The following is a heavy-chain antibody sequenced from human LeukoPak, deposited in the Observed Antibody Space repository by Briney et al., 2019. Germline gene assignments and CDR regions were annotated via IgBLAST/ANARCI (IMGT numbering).Heavy chain of an antibody. CDR3: ARDPRTVRI. V-gene: IGHV3-48*03. J-gene: IGHJ4*02. CDR1: GFSLSSDG. CDR2: ISGNGGVI. Sequence: GGSLRLSCAASGFSLSSDGTSWVRQAPGKGLEWLSYISGNGGVIQYADSVKGRFTISRDNAKNLLYLQMDSLRVEDTAIYYCARDPRTVRIWGQGTLVTVSS. D-gene: IGHD1-1*01.